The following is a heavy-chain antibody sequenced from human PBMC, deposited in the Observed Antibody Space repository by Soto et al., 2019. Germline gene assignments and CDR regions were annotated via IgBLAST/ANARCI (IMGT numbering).Heavy chain of an antibody. Sequence: QVHLVQSGAEVKKSGASVKVSCKGSGYDFTTYGITWVRQAPGQGLEWMAWISAHNGNTDYAQKLQGRVTVTRDTSPRTAYMELRSLRSDDTAVYYCARGRYGAYWGQGALVTVSS. D-gene: IGHD3-10*01. CDR2: ISAHNGNT. J-gene: IGHJ4*02. V-gene: IGHV1-18*01. CDR1: GYDFTTYG. CDR3: ARGRYGAY.